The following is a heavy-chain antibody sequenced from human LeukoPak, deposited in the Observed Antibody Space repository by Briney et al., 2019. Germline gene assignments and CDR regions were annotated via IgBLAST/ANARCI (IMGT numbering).Heavy chain of an antibody. Sequence: ASVKVSCKASGYTFTSYGISWVRQAPGQGLEWMGWISAYNGNTNYAQKLQGRVTMTRDMSTSTVYMELSSLRSEDTAVYYCARGLVATNGNFDYWGQGTLVTVSS. D-gene: IGHD5-12*01. V-gene: IGHV1-18*01. CDR3: ARGLVATNGNFDY. J-gene: IGHJ4*02. CDR2: ISAYNGNT. CDR1: GYTFTSYG.